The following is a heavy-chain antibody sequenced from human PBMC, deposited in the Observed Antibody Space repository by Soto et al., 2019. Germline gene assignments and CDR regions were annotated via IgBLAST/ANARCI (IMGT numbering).Heavy chain of an antibody. CDR1: GGSISSGGYY. D-gene: IGHD4-4*01. V-gene: IGHV4-31*03. CDR2: IYYSGST. CDR3: ARVVGDDYSNYYYFDY. J-gene: IGHJ4*02. Sequence: QVQLQESGPGLVKPSQTLSLTCTVSGGSISSGGYYWSWIRQHPGKGLEWIGYIYYSGSTYYNPSLKGRVTISGDTSKNQFSLKLSSVTAADTAVYYCARVVGDDYSNYYYFDYWGQGTLVTVSS.